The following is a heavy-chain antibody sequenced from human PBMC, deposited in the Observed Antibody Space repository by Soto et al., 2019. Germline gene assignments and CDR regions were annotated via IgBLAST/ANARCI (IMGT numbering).Heavy chain of an antibody. CDR3: ARGGDYYDSSGCHFDY. CDR2: IYYSGST. Sequence: SETLSLTCTVSGGSVSSGSYYWSWIRQPPGKGLEWIGYIYYSGSTNYNPSLKSRVTISVDTSKNQFSLKLSSVTAADTAVYYCARGGDYYDSSGCHFDYWGQGTLVTVPQ. D-gene: IGHD3-22*01. J-gene: IGHJ4*02. V-gene: IGHV4-61*01. CDR1: GGSVSSGSYY.